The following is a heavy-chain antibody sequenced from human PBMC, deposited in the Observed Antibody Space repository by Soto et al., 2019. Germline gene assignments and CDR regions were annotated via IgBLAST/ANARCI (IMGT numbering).Heavy chain of an antibody. Sequence: SETLSLTCAVYGGSLSGYYWSWIRQPPGKGLEWIGEINHSGSTNYNPSLKSRVTISVDTSKNQFSLKLSSVTAADTAVYYCARARIAARQFNWFDPWGQGTLVTVSS. V-gene: IGHV4-34*01. CDR3: ARARIAARQFNWFDP. D-gene: IGHD6-6*01. CDR2: INHSGST. J-gene: IGHJ5*02. CDR1: GGSLSGYY.